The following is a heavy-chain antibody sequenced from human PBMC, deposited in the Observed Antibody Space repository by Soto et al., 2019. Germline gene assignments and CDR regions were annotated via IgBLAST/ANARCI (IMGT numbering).Heavy chain of an antibody. V-gene: IGHV4-34*01. Sequence: PSETLSLTCAVYGGSFSGYYWSWIRQPPGKGLEWIREINHSGSTNYNPSLKSRVTISVDTSKNQFSLKLSSVTAADTAVYYCARVPRTFHSSSWFFDYWGQGTLVTVSS. CDR3: ARVPRTFHSSSWFFDY. CDR1: GGSFSGYY. CDR2: INHSGST. D-gene: IGHD6-13*01. J-gene: IGHJ4*02.